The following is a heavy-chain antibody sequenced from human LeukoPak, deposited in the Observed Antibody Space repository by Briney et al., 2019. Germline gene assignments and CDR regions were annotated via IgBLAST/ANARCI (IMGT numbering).Heavy chain of an antibody. V-gene: IGHV5-51*01. Sequence: YPQFPSSTAGCSFAKYWIGCVRQMPGTGLEYMGMIYPGDSEISYSPSFPGQFTFSVDKSINTDYLQWSSLKAPDTAIYYCARYGGPQRGGDYFDYWGQGTLGTVSS. CDR1: GCSFAKYW. D-gene: IGHD3-16*01. J-gene: IGHJ4*02. CDR3: ARYGGPQRGGDYFDY. CDR2: IYPGDSEI.